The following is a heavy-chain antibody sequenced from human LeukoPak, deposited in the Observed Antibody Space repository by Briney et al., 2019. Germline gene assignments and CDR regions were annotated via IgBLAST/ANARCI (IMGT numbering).Heavy chain of an antibody. CDR1: GYTFTSYW. Sequence: GGSLRLSCKGSGYTFTSYWISWVRQMPGKGLEWMGKIDPSDSYTSYSPSFQGRVTISADKSISAAFLQWSSLKASDTAMYYCARHSHYDFWSGYLDYWGQGTLVTVSS. J-gene: IGHJ4*02. D-gene: IGHD3-3*01. V-gene: IGHV5-10-1*01. CDR3: ARHSHYDFWSGYLDY. CDR2: IDPSDSYT.